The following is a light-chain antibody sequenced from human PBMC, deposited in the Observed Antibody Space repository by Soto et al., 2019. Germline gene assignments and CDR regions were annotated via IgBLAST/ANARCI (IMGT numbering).Light chain of an antibody. CDR1: QSISSW. J-gene: IGKJ1*01. Sequence: DIQMTQSPSTLSASVGDRGTITCRASQSISSWLAWYQQKPGKAPKLLIYKASTLEGGVPSRFSGSGSGTEFTLTINSLQPDDFATYYCQQYDSWTFGQGTKVEI. V-gene: IGKV1-5*03. CDR3: QQYDSWT. CDR2: KAS.